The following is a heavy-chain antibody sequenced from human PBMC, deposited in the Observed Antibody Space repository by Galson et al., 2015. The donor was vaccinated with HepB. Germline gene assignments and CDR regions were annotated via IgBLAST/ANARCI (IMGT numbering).Heavy chain of an antibody. D-gene: IGHD3-10*01. CDR2: IIPIFGTA. J-gene: IGHJ4*02. CDR1: GEIFS. CDR3: ARRRGSGSHYPLDY. Sequence: SVKVSCKASGEIFSISWVRQAHGQGLEWMGGIIPIFGTANYAQEFQGRVTITADTSTNTAHMDLSSLRSEDTGIYFCARRRGSGSHYPLDYWGQGTLVTVSS. V-gene: IGHV1-69*06.